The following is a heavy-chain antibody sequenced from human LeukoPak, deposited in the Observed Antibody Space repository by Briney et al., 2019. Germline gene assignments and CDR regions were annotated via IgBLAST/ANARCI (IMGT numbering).Heavy chain of an antibody. Sequence: GRSLRLSCAASGFTFSSYAMHWVRQAPGKGLEGVAVISYDGSNKYYADSVKGRFTISRDNSKNTLYLQMNSLRAEDTAVYYCARDRPEYSSPDYWGQGTLVTVSS. J-gene: IGHJ4*02. CDR3: ARDRPEYSSPDY. D-gene: IGHD6-6*01. CDR1: GFTFSSYA. CDR2: ISYDGSNK. V-gene: IGHV3-30*01.